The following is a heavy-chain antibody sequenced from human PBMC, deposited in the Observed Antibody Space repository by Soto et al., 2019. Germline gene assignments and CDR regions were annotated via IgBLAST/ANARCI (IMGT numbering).Heavy chain of an antibody. J-gene: IGHJ5*02. V-gene: IGHV4-39*01. Sequence: QVQVQESGPGLVEPSEALSLTCIISGGSITSSRLYWGWIRQHPGKGLEWIGSVSSSGATYYNPSHRSRATIFVHTSKTQFSLDLTSLTVADTALYHCARRKCFDLDCNEGWFDPWGQGILVTVSS. D-gene: IGHD1-1*01. CDR2: VSSSGAT. CDR1: GGSITSSRLY. CDR3: ARRKCFDLDCNEGWFDP.